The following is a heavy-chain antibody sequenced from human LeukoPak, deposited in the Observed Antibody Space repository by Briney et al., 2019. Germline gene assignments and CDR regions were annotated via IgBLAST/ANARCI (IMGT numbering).Heavy chain of an antibody. Sequence: GGSLRLSCAASGFTFSSYAMSWVRQAPGKGLEWVSAISGSGGSTYYADSVKGRFTISRDNSKNTLYLQMNSLRAEDTAVYYCARDLEYSSSSRTIYYFDYWGQGTLVTVSS. CDR1: GFTFSSYA. CDR3: ARDLEYSSSSRTIYYFDY. D-gene: IGHD6-6*01. CDR2: ISGSGGST. V-gene: IGHV3-23*01. J-gene: IGHJ4*02.